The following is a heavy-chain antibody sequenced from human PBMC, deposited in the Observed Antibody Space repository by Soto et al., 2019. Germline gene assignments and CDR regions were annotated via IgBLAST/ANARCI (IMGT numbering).Heavy chain of an antibody. CDR2: ISSSGSTI. J-gene: IGHJ4*02. CDR3: VGETAVMWGFDF. V-gene: IGHV3-11*04. D-gene: IGHD2-2*01. Sequence: QVQLVESGGGLVKPGGSLRLSCAASGFTFSDYYMSWIRQAPGKGLEWVSYISSSGSTIYYADSVKGRFTISRDNTKSSVYVQMNSLRAEETDGYYCVGETAVMWGFDFWGQGSLVTVSS. CDR1: GFTFSDYY.